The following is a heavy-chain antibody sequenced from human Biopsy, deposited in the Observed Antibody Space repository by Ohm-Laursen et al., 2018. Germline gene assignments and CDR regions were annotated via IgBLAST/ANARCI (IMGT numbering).Heavy chain of an antibody. J-gene: IGHJ6*02. CDR1: GFTFRTYG. V-gene: IGHV3-30*18. CDR3: AKDLSVYYYYGINV. D-gene: IGHD5/OR15-5a*01. Sequence: SLRLSCAASGFTFRTYGMHWVRLAPGKGLEWVAVISYDQVTKHYADSVRGRFTISRDNSKNTLYLQVNSLRAEDTAVYYCAKDLSVYYYYGINVWGQGTTVTVSS. CDR2: ISYDQVTK.